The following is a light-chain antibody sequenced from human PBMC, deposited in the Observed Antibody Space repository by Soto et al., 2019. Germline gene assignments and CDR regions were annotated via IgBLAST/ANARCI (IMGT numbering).Light chain of an antibody. J-gene: IGKJ1*01. CDR3: LQYNGYYRT. V-gene: IGKV1-5*01. Sequence: DIQMTQSPSTLSASVGATVPITCRASQTISGWLAWYQQRPGKAPNLLIFDASTLESGVPSRFSGSGSGTTFTLTISSLQFDDFATYYCLQYNGYYRTFGQGTKVDI. CDR2: DAS. CDR1: QTISGW.